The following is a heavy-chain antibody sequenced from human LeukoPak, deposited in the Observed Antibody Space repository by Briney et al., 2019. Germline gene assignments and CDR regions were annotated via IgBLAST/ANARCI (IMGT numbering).Heavy chain of an antibody. Sequence: QPGGSLRLSCAASGFTFGRFWMTWVRQAPGKGLEWVANIKPDGTKKTYVDSVKGRFIISRDNAKNSLYLQMNSLRADDTAVYYCATAPAAADSWWGQGTLVAVSS. D-gene: IGHD6-13*01. CDR2: IKPDGTKK. V-gene: IGHV3-7*01. CDR3: ATAPAAADSW. J-gene: IGHJ4*02. CDR1: GFTFGRFW.